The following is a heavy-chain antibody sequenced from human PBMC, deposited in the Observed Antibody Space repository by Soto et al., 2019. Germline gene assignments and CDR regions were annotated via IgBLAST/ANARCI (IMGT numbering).Heavy chain of an antibody. J-gene: IGHJ4*02. CDR2: FSTSGTT. Sequence: SETLSLTCTVSGGSIRNYYWSWIRQPAGKGLEWIGRFSTSGTTDYNPSLKSRVTISIDTSKNQFSLKVSSVTAADTAVYYCERGRPHLDYWGQGTLVTVSS. CDR1: GGSIRNYY. CDR3: ERGRPHLDY. V-gene: IGHV4-4*07.